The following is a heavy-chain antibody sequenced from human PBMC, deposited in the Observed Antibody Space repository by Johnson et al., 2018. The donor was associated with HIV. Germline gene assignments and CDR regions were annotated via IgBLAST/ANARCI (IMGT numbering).Heavy chain of an antibody. CDR3: AKSGFSGSYQGAYDI. Sequence: VQLVESGGGLVQPGGSLRLSCAASGFTFSDYYMSWIRQAPGKGLEWVSSVTGSGARTYSHYADSVKGRFTISRDNSKNTLYLQMNSLRAEDTAVYYCAKSGFSGSYQGAYDIWGQGTLVTVSS. CDR1: GFTFSDYY. CDR2: VTGSGART. V-gene: IGHV3-23*04. J-gene: IGHJ3*02. D-gene: IGHD1-26*01.